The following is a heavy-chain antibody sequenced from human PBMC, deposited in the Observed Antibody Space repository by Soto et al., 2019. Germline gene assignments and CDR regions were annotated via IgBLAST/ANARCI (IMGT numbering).Heavy chain of an antibody. J-gene: IGHJ5*02. Sequence: QVQLQESGPGLVKPSQTLSLTCTVSGGSISSGGYYWSWIRQHPGKGLEWIGYIYYSGSTYYNPSLKSRVTISVDTSKNQFSLKLSSETAADTAVYYCARDRITIFGGRGWFDPWGQEPWSPSPQ. D-gene: IGHD3-3*01. CDR1: GGSISSGGYY. CDR2: IYYSGST. V-gene: IGHV4-31*03. CDR3: ARDRITIFGGRGWFDP.